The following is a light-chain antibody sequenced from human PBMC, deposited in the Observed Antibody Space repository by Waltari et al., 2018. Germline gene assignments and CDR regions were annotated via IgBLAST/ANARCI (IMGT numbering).Light chain of an antibody. CDR2: EAS. J-gene: IGLJ2*01. CDR3: SSYAGNCNLVV. V-gene: IGLV2-23*01. CDR1: SSAVGSYNL. Sequence: QCALTQPASVSGSPGQSITISCTGPSSAVGSYNLVPWYQQHPGKAPKLMIYEASKRPSGVSNRFSGSKSGNTASLTISGLQAEDEADYYCSSYAGNCNLVVFGGGTKLTVL.